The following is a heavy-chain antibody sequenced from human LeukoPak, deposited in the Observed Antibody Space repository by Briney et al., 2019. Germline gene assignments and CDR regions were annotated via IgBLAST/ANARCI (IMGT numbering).Heavy chain of an antibody. V-gene: IGHV1-2*02. CDR2: INPNSGGT. D-gene: IGHD3-10*01. CDR1: GYTFTGYY. Sequence: GASVKVSCKASGYTFTGYYMHWVRQAPGQGLEWMGWINPNSGGTNYAQKLQGRVTMTTDTSTSTAYVGLRSLRSDDTAVYYCARDRQAYYYGSGSSLPEDYWGQGTLVTVSS. CDR3: ARDRQAYYYGSGSSLPEDY. J-gene: IGHJ4*02.